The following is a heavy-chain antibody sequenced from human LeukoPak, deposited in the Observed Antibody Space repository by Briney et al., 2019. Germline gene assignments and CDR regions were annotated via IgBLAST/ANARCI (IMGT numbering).Heavy chain of an antibody. J-gene: IGHJ4*02. CDR3: ARGSSIAALDY. CDR2: ISYDGSNK. V-gene: IGHV3-30*01. CDR1: GFTFSSYA. D-gene: IGHD6-6*01. Sequence: GGSLRLSCAASGFTFSSYAMHWVRQAPGKGLEWGAVISYDGSNKYYADSVKGRFTISRDNSKNTLYLQMNSLRAEDTAVYYCARGSSIAALDYWGQGTLVTVSS.